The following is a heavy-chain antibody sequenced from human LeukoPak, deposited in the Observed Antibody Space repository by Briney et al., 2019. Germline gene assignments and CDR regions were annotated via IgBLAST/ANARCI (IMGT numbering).Heavy chain of an antibody. CDR2: IIPIFGIA. Sequence: ASVTVSCKASGGTFSSYAISWVRQAPGQGLEWMGRIIPIFGIANYAQKSQGRVTITADKSTSTAYMELSSLRSEDTAVYYCARGGPGTTRYYYYYGMDVWGQGTTVTVSS. V-gene: IGHV1-69*04. J-gene: IGHJ6*02. D-gene: IGHD1-1*01. CDR1: GGTFSSYA. CDR3: ARGGPGTTRYYYYYGMDV.